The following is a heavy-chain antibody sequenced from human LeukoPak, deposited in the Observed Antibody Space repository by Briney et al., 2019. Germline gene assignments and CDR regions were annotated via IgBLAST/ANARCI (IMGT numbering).Heavy chain of an antibody. D-gene: IGHD3-22*01. CDR1: GYSISSGYY. J-gene: IGHJ4*02. Sequence: SETLSLTCTVSGYSISSGYYWGWIRQPPGKGLEWIGSIYHSGNTYYNPSLKSRVTISVDTSKNQFSLKLSSVTAADTAVYYCARWGNGGLGGTYYYDSSGHFDYWGQGTLVTVSS. CDR3: ARWGNGGLGGTYYYDSSGHFDY. V-gene: IGHV4-38-2*02. CDR2: IYHSGNT.